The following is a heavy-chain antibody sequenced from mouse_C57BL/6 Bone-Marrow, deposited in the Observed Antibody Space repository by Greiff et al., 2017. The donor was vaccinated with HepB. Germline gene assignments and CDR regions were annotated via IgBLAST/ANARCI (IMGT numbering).Heavy chain of an antibody. CDR1: GFSLTSYG. Sequence: QVQLQQSGPGLVQPSQSLSITCTASGFSLTSYGVHWVRQSPGKGLEWLGVIWSGGGTDYNAAFIYRLSISNDNSKSQIFFKMNSRQADETAIYYCARNSAYYSNPGFWGQGTSVTVSS. D-gene: IGHD2-5*01. J-gene: IGHJ4*01. V-gene: IGHV2-2*01. CDR3: ARNSAYYSNPGF. CDR2: IWSGGGT.